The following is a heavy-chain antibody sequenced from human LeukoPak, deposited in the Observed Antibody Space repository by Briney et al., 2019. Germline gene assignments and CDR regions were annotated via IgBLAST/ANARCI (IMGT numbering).Heavy chain of an antibody. Sequence: SETLSLTCTVSGGSISSYYWSWIRQPAGKGLEWIGRIYTSGSTNYNASLKSRVSMSVDTSKNQFSLKLSPVTAADTAVFYCARENSGSYREFDYWGQGTLVSVSS. CDR2: IYTSGST. D-gene: IGHD1-26*01. CDR3: ARENSGSYREFDY. CDR1: GGSISSYY. J-gene: IGHJ4*02. V-gene: IGHV4-4*07.